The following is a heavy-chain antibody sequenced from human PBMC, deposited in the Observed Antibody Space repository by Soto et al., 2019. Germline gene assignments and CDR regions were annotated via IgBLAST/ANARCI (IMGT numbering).Heavy chain of an antibody. CDR2: IIPIFGTA. D-gene: IGHD6-13*01. V-gene: IGHV1-69*13. Sequence: SVKVSCKASGGTFSSYAISWLRQPPGQGLEWMGVIIPIFGTANYAQKFQGRVTITADESTSTAYMELSNLRSEDTAVYYCAGGSRGSSWYGFFDYWGQGTLVTVSS. J-gene: IGHJ4*02. CDR1: GGTFSSYA. CDR3: AGGSRGSSWYGFFDY.